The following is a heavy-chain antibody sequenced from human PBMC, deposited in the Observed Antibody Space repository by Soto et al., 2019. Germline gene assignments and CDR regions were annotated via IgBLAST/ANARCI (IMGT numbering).Heavy chain of an antibody. Sequence: SVKVSCKASGGTFSSYAISWVRQAPGQGLEWMGGIIPIFGTANYAQKFQGRVTITADKSTSTAYMELSSLRSEDTAVYYCASKGIAAAGFYYYGMDVWGQGTTVTVSS. V-gene: IGHV1-69*06. CDR3: ASKGIAAAGFYYYGMDV. CDR1: GGTFSSYA. D-gene: IGHD6-13*01. CDR2: IIPIFGTA. J-gene: IGHJ6*02.